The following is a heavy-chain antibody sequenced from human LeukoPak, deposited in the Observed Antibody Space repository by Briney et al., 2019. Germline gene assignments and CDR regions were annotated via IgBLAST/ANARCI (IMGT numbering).Heavy chain of an antibody. J-gene: IGHJ4*02. CDR3: ARDEGGPVNY. V-gene: IGHV1-18*01. CDR1: GYTFTSHG. CDR2: ISSNNGNT. D-gene: IGHD3-16*01. Sequence: ASVRVSCKASGYTFTSHGISWVQQAPGQGLEWMGWISSNNGNTKYAQKFQGRVTMTTETSTSTAYMELRSLRSDDTAVYYCARDEGGPVNYWGQGTLVTVSS.